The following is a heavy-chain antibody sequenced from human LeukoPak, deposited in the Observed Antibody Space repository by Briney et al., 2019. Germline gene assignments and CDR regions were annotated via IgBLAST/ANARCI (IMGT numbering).Heavy chain of an antibody. Sequence: ASVKVSCKASGYTFTSYGISWVRQAPGQGLEWMGWISAYNGNTNYAQKLQARVTMTTDTSTSTAYMELRSLRSDDTAVYYCARVGWFIGNTLAFDIWGQGTKVTVSS. V-gene: IGHV1-18*01. D-gene: IGHD2-8*02. J-gene: IGHJ3*02. CDR3: ARVGWFIGNTLAFDI. CDR1: GYTFTSYG. CDR2: ISAYNGNT.